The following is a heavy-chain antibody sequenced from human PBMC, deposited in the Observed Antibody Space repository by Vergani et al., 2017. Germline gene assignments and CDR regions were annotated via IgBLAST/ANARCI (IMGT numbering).Heavy chain of an antibody. CDR2: IYYSGST. Sequence: QVQLQESGPGLVKPSQTLSLTCTVSGGPISSGDYYWSWIRQPPGKGLEWIGYIYYSGSTYYNPSLKSRVTISVDTSKNQFSLKLSSVTAADTAVYYCARVESMVRGGPYYYGMDVWGQGTTVTVSS. J-gene: IGHJ6*02. D-gene: IGHD3-10*01. V-gene: IGHV4-30-4*08. CDR1: GGPISSGDYY. CDR3: ARVESMVRGGPYYYGMDV.